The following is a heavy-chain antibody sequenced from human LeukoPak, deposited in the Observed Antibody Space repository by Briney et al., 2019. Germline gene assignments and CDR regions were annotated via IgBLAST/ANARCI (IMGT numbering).Heavy chain of an antibody. CDR3: VKALYGDYGRFDY. D-gene: IGHD4-17*01. CDR2: ISDGGSDT. J-gene: IGHJ4*02. V-gene: IGHV3-23*01. CDR1: GFTFCSYA. Sequence: GALRVSCAASGFTFCSYAMCWGRATLREGVDWGSTISDGGSDTHYADSVKGRFTISRDNSNNTLYLQMNSLRAEDTAVYYCVKALYGDYGRFDYWGQGTLVTVSS.